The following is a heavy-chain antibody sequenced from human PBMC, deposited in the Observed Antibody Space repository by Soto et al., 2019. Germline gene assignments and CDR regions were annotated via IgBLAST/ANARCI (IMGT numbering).Heavy chain of an antibody. CDR1: GFKFDEYG. V-gene: IGHV3-9*01. J-gene: IGHJ6*02. CDR3: AKSTGGTANGMDV. CDR2: ISWNSGTI. D-gene: IGHD2-8*02. Sequence: EVPLVESGGGLVQPGRSLRLTCGLSGFKFDEYGMFWVRQAPGKGLEWVSGISWNSGTIGYADSVKGRFTVSRDNAKNSLYLQMSSLRAEDTALYYCAKSTGGTANGMDVWGQGTTVTVSS.